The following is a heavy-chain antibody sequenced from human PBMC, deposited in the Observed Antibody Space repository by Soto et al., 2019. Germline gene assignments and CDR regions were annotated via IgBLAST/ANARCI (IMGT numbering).Heavy chain of an antibody. V-gene: IGHV3-30-3*01. Sequence: QVQLVESGGGVVQPGRSLRLSCAASGFTFSSYAMHWVRQAPGKGLEWVAVISYDGSNKYYADSVKVRFTISRDNSKNTLYLQMNSLRAEDTAVYYCARSRSGSLGGIFFDPWGQGTLVTVSS. CDR3: ARSRSGSLGGIFFDP. D-gene: IGHD3-22*01. CDR2: ISYDGSNK. CDR1: GFTFSSYA. J-gene: IGHJ5*02.